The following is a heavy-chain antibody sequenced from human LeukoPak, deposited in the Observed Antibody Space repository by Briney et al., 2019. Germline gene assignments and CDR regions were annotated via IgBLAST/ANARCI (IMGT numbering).Heavy chain of an antibody. CDR2: IYYSGST. Sequence: SETLSLTCTVSGGSISSYYWSWIRQPPGKGLEWIGYIYYSGSTNHNPSLKSRVTISVDTSKNQFSLKLSSVTAADTARYYCARDSLATTGISFHYWGQGTLVAVSS. J-gene: IGHJ4*02. CDR3: ARDSLATTGISFHY. D-gene: IGHD2-8*02. V-gene: IGHV4-59*01. CDR1: GGSISSYY.